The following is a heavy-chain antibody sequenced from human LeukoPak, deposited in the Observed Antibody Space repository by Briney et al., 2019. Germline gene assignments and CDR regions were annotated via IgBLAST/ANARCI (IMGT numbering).Heavy chain of an antibody. Sequence: SETQSLTCTVSGGSISSSSYYWGWIRQPPGKGLEWIGSIYYSGSTYYNPSLKSRVTISVDTSKNQFSLKLSSVTAADTAVYYCARQVGATPFDYWGQGTLVTVSS. CDR2: IYYSGST. J-gene: IGHJ4*02. CDR1: GGSISSSSYY. D-gene: IGHD1-26*01. CDR3: ARQVGATPFDY. V-gene: IGHV4-39*01.